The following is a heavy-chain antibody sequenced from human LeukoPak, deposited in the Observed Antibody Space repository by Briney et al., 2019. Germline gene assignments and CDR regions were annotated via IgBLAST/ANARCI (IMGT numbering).Heavy chain of an antibody. V-gene: IGHV3-13*01. CDR2: IGAGGDT. D-gene: IGHD4-17*01. Sequence: GGSLRLSCAASGFTFSTYDMHWVRQATGKGLEWVSAIGAGGDTYYADSVKGRFTISRDNAKNSLYLQMNSLRAEDTAVYYCARANYGDYYYYYMDVWGKGTTVTVSS. CDR1: GFTFSTYD. J-gene: IGHJ6*03. CDR3: ARANYGDYYYYYMDV.